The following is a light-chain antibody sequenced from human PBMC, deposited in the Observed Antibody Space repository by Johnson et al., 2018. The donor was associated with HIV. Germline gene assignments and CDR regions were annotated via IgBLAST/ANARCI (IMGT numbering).Light chain of an antibody. J-gene: IGLJ1*01. CDR1: SSNIGNNY. CDR3: GTWDSSLSAYV. V-gene: IGLV1-51*02. Sequence: QSVLTQPPSVSAAPGQKVTISCSGSSSNIGNNYVSWYQQLPGTAPKLLIYETNKRPSGIPDRFSGSKSGTSATLGITGLQTGDEADYYWGTWDSSLSAYVFGTGTKVTVL. CDR2: ETN.